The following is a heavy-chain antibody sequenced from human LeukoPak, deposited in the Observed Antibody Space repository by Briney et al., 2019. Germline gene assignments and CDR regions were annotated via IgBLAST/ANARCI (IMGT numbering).Heavy chain of an antibody. V-gene: IGHV4-59*11. CDR2: IDHTGST. CDR3: ARCRRDGYWGHAFDI. CDR1: GDSISMHY. D-gene: IGHD5-24*01. Sequence: SETLSLTCSVSGDSISMHYWSWIRQPPGKGLEWIGYIDHTGSTNYNPSLNSRVTISRDTSKNQFSLKLSSVTAADTAVYYCARCRRDGYWGHAFDIWGQGTMVTVSS. J-gene: IGHJ3*02.